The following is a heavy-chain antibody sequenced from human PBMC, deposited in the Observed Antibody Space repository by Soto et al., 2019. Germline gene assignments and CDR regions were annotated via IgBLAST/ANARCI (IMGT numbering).Heavy chain of an antibody. CDR3: SRERPYYGFDY. J-gene: IGHJ4*02. D-gene: IGHD3-22*01. Sequence: SETLSLTCTVSGGSLSTYYWSWIRQPPGKGLEWIGYVYYSGRTNYDPSLSSRVNISVETSKTHFSLKLSSVTSADTAVYYCSRERPYYGFDYCGQGTPVTVSA. CDR2: VYYSGRT. V-gene: IGHV4-59*01. CDR1: GGSLSTYY.